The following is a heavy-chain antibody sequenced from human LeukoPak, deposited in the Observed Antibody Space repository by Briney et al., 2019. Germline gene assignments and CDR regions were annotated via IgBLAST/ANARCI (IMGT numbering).Heavy chain of an antibody. CDR3: ARELSTDGFHLFDY. Sequence: GGSLRLTCAASAFTFSTSSMNWVRQAPGKGLEWVSYISSSSSTVYYADSVKGRFTISRDNAKNSLYLQMNSLRDEDTAVYYCARELSTDGFHLFDYWGQGTLVTVSS. CDR1: AFTFSTSS. CDR2: ISSSSSTV. J-gene: IGHJ4*02. V-gene: IGHV3-48*02. D-gene: IGHD3-10*01.